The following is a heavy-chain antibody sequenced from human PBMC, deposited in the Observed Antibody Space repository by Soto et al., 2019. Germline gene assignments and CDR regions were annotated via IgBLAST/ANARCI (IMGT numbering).Heavy chain of an antibody. CDR3: ASRPGNFKFDY. CDR1: GGSISSDDYY. V-gene: IGHV4-31*03. D-gene: IGHD1-26*01. Sequence: QVQLQESGPGLVKPSQTLSLTCTVSGGSISSDDYYWSWIRQHPGKGLEWIGYIYYSGSTYYNPSLKSRLTISVDTSKNPFSLKLSSVTAADTAVYYCASRPGNFKFDYWGQGTLVTVSS. CDR2: IYYSGST. J-gene: IGHJ4*02.